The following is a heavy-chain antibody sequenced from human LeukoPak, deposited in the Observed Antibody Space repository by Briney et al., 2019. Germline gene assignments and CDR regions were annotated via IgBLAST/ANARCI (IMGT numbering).Heavy chain of an antibody. V-gene: IGHV1-18*01. CDR3: ARGGVGLGVVTPNWLDP. J-gene: IGHJ5*02. Sequence: GASVKVSCKASGYTFTSYGISWVRQAPGQGLEWMGWISAYNGNTNYVQKLQGRVTMTTDTSASTAYMELRSLRSDDTAVYYCARGGVGLGVVTPNWLDPWGQGTLVTVSS. CDR2: ISAYNGNT. CDR1: GYTFTSYG. D-gene: IGHD2-8*01.